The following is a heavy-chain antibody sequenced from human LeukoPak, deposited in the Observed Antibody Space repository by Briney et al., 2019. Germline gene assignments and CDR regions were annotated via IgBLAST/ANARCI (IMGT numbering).Heavy chain of an antibody. Sequence: SETLSLTCTVSGGSISSSSYYWGWIRQPPGKGLEWIGSIYYSGSTYYNPSLKSRVTISVDTSKNQFSLKLSSVTAADTAVYYCARDHWLGGSGSLGYWGQGTLVTVSS. CDR1: GGSISSSSYY. J-gene: IGHJ4*02. CDR2: IYYSGST. V-gene: IGHV4-39*07. D-gene: IGHD3-10*01. CDR3: ARDHWLGGSGSLGY.